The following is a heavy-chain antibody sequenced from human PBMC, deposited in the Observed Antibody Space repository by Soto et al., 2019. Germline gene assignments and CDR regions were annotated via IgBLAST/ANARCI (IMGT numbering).Heavy chain of an antibody. CDR1: GYTFTGYY. Sequence: ASVKVSCKASGYTFTGYYMHWVRQAPGQGLEWMGWINPNSGGTNYAQKFQGWVTMTRDTSISTAYTELSRLRSDDTAVYYCARELVVVPAANDAFHIWGQGTMVTVSS. V-gene: IGHV1-2*04. CDR2: INPNSGGT. J-gene: IGHJ3*02. CDR3: ARELVVVPAANDAFHI. D-gene: IGHD2-2*01.